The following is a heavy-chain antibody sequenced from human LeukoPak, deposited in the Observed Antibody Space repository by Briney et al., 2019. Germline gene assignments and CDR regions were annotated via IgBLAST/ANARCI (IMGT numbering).Heavy chain of an antibody. J-gene: IGHJ4*02. V-gene: IGHV4-59*07. CDR1: GGSISNYY. CDR3: ARASGYAEVEY. Sequence: SDTLSLTCTVSGGSISNYYWTWIRQPPGKGLEWIGYIYHNGNTNYNPSLESRVAILVDTSRNQFSLKLSSVTAADTAVYYCARASGYAEVEYWGQGTLVTVSS. CDR2: IYHNGNT. D-gene: IGHD5-12*01.